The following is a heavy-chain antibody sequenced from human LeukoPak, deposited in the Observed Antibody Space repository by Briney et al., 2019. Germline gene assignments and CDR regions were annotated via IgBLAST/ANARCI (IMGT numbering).Heavy chain of an antibody. CDR3: AKKGVGYGDYYYFYAMDV. V-gene: IGHV3-23*01. CDR2: MNKGDGRT. Sequence: PGGSLRLSCAASGFTFSSYAMSWVRQAPGKGLEWVSSMNKGDGRTYYAGSVKGRFAISRDISKNTLYLQMNSLRAEDTAVYYCAKKGVGYGDYYYFYAMDVWGQGTTVTVSS. D-gene: IGHD4-17*01. J-gene: IGHJ6*02. CDR1: GFTFSSYA.